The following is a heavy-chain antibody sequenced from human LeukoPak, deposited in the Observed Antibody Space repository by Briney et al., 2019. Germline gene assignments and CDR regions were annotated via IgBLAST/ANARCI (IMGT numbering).Heavy chain of an antibody. V-gene: IGHV3-48*03. CDR3: ARVTEQWLVQLLDY. Sequence: GGSLRLSCAASGFTFSSYEMNWVRQAPGKGLEWVSYVSSSGSTIYYADSVKGRFTISRGNAKNSLYLQMNSLRAEDTAVYYCARVTEQWLVQLLDYWGQGTLVTVSS. CDR2: VSSSGSTI. J-gene: IGHJ4*02. CDR1: GFTFSSYE. D-gene: IGHD6-19*01.